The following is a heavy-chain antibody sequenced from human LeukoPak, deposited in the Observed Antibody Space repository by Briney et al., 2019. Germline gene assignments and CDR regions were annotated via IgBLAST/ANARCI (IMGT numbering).Heavy chain of an antibody. V-gene: IGHV4-59*01. CDR3: ARGSSGSYPLDS. CDR2: IYYSGSS. Sequence: SETLSLTCTVSGGSIITYYWSWIRQPPGKGLEWIGFIYYSGSSNYNPSLKSRVTISVDTSKNQFSLKLSSVTAADTAVYYCARGSSGSYPLDSWGQGTLVTVSS. D-gene: IGHD1-26*01. CDR1: GGSIITYY. J-gene: IGHJ4*02.